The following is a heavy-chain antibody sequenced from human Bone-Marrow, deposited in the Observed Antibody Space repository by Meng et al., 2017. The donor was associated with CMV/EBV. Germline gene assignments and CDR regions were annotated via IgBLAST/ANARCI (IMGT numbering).Heavy chain of an antibody. CDR1: GFTFSTYS. Sequence: GESLKISCATSGFTFSTYSMNWVRQAPGKGLEWVSFISSTSRYIFYADSVKGRFTISRDNAKNSVYIQMNSLRAEDTAVYYCARDKKTSFGVTYICDVWVLGTMVTVSS. D-gene: IGHD3-3*01. CDR2: ISSTSRYI. V-gene: IGHV3-21*01. J-gene: IGHJ3*01. CDR3: ARDKKTSFGVTYICDV.